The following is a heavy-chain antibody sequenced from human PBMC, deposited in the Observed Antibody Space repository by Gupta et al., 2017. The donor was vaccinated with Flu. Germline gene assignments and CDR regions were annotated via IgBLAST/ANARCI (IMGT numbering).Heavy chain of an antibody. Sequence: DVQLVQSGGGLVQLGGSLKLSCSGSGFIYGGCTIHWVREAPGKGLEWVGRIRGKANSYATAYVASVRGRFILSRDDARNMTYLQMNSLKSEDTAVYYCTRSTIFGVVNDFDYWGQGTLVTVSS. D-gene: IGHD3-3*01. J-gene: IGHJ4*02. CDR1: GFIYGGCT. CDR2: IRGKANSYAT. V-gene: IGHV3-73*02. CDR3: TRSTIFGVVNDFDY.